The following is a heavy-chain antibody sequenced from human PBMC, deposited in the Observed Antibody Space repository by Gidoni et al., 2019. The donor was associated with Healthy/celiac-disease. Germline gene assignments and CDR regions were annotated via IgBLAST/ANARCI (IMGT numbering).Heavy chain of an antibody. CDR3: AKNPLGVRGVILPFDY. Sequence: EVQLLESGGGLVQPGGSLRLSCAASGFTFSSYAMSWVRQAPGKGLEWVSAISGSVGSTYYADSVKGRFTISRDNSKNTLYLQMNSLRAEDTAVYYCAKNPLGVRGVILPFDYWGQGTLVTVSS. J-gene: IGHJ4*02. V-gene: IGHV3-23*01. D-gene: IGHD3-10*01. CDR1: GFTFSSYA. CDR2: ISGSVGST.